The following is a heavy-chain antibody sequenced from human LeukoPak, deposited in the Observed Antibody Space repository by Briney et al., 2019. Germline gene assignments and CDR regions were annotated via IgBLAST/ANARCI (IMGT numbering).Heavy chain of an antibody. Sequence: SETLSLTCTVSGGSISSFYWSWIRQSPGKGLEWIGYIFNSGNTNYNPSLKSRVTISVDTSKNQISLRMTSMTAADTAIYSCVRGRVGWNFLRWYLDLWGRGTLVTVSS. D-gene: IGHD1-7*01. CDR2: IFNSGNT. V-gene: IGHV4-59*01. CDR1: GGSISSFY. J-gene: IGHJ2*01. CDR3: VRGRVGWNFLRWYLDL.